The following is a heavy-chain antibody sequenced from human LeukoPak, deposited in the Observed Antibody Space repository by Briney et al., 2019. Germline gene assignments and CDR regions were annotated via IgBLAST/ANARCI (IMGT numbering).Heavy chain of an antibody. J-gene: IGHJ4*02. CDR3: ARDAFASGSYNPFDN. V-gene: IGHV3-23*01. CDR1: GFTLSSYA. D-gene: IGHD3-10*01. Sequence: GGSLRLSCAASGFTLSSYAMSWVRQAPGKGPGGVSAISGSGGSTYYADSVKGRFTISRDNSKNTLYLQMNSLRAEDTAVYYCARDAFASGSYNPFDNWGQGTLVTVSS. CDR2: ISGSGGST.